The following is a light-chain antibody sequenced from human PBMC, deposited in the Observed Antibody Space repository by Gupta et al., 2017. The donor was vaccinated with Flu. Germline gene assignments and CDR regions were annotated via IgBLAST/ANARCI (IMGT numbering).Light chain of an antibody. CDR3: QVWHNTNNNLAV. J-gene: IGLJ3*02. Sequence: GHNIGGKAVHWYQLKPGQAPVVVVYDDVERPSGVPERISGSNSGNTATLTISRVEAGDEADYYCQVWHNTNNNLAVFGGGTKLTVL. CDR1: NIGGKA. V-gene: IGLV3-21*02. CDR2: DDV.